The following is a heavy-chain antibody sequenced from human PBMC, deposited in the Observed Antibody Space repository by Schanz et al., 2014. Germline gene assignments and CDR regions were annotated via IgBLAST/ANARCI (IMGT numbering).Heavy chain of an antibody. Sequence: EVQLVESGGGLVQPGKSLRLSCAASGFTFSDAWMSWVRQAPGRGLEWVSVIGVDGTTTYYADSVKGRFTISRDSTKNTLYLQMDSLRAEDAAVYYCAKGRFGELSAFDIWGQGTMVTVSS. CDR3: AKGRFGELSAFDI. CDR2: IGVDGTTT. J-gene: IGHJ3*02. D-gene: IGHD3-10*01. CDR1: GFTFSDAW. V-gene: IGHV3-23*04.